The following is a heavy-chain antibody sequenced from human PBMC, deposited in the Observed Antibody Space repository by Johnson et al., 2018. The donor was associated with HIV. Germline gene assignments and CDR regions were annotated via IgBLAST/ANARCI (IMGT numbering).Heavy chain of an antibody. V-gene: IGHV3-30*02. CDR3: AKADVGDYGDYVNAFDI. CDR1: GFTFSSYG. J-gene: IGHJ3*02. D-gene: IGHD4-17*01. Sequence: VQLVESGGGVVQPGGSLRLSCAASGFTFSSYGMHWVRQAPGKGLEWVAFIRYDGSNKYYADSVKGRFTISRDNSKNTLYLQMNSLRAEDTALYYCAKADVGDYGDYVNAFDIWGQGTMVTVSS. CDR2: IRYDGSNK.